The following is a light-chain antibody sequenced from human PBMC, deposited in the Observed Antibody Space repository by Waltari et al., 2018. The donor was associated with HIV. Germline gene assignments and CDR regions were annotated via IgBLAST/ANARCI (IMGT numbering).Light chain of an antibody. CDR1: SSTIGNNY. CDR2: EYN. Sequence: QPVLTQPPSVSAAPGQTVTISCPGSSSTIGNNYVSWYQQLPGTAPKLLIFEYNKRPSGIPDRFSGSKSGTSVILGITGLQTGDEADYYCGTWDSSLSAVVFGGGTKLTVL. J-gene: IGLJ2*01. CDR3: GTWDSSLSAVV. V-gene: IGLV1-51*02.